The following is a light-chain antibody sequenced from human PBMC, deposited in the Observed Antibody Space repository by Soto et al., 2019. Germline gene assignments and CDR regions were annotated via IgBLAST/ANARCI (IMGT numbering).Light chain of an antibody. Sequence: QSALTQPASVSGSPGQSITISCTGTISDVGGYNFVSWYQQYPGKAPKLMICDVSNRPSGVSNRFSGSKSGNTASLTISGLQAEDEAVYNCSSFTGSNYVFGTGTKVTVL. CDR2: DVS. CDR3: SSFTGSNYV. CDR1: ISDVGGYNF. J-gene: IGLJ1*01. V-gene: IGLV2-14*03.